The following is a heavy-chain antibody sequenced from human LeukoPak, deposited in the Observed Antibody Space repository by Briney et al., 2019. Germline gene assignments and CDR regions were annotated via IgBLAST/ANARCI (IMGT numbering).Heavy chain of an antibody. CDR1: GFSVSDSY. CDR3: ARGENYYFHTDV. Sequence: GGSLRLSCAASGFSVSDSYMSWVRQAPGKGLEWVSILYSGGDTYYSASVRGRFTISRDNSKNTLYLKMNTLSAADTAVYFCARGENYYFHTDVWGKGATVTGSS. CDR2: LYSGGDT. V-gene: IGHV3-66*02. J-gene: IGHJ6*03. D-gene: IGHD2/OR15-2a*01.